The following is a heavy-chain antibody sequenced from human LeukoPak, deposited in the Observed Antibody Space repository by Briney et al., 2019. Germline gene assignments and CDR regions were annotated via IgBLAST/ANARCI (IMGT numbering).Heavy chain of an antibody. D-gene: IGHD7-27*01. J-gene: IGHJ4*02. V-gene: IGHV3-15*07. CDR2: IKSKTDGGTT. CDR3: TTEESSWGPDY. CDR1: GFTFSSYW. Sequence: GGSLRLSCAASGFTFSSYWMNWVRQAPGKGLEWVGRIKSKTDGGTTDYAAPVKGRFTISRDDSKNTLYLQMNSLKTEDTAVYYCTTEESSWGPDYWGQGTLVTVSS.